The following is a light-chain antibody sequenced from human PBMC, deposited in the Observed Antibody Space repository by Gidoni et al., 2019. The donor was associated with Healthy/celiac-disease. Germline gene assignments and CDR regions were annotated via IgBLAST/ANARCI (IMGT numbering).Light chain of an antibody. CDR2: GAS. J-gene: IGKJ2*01. CDR3: QQYNNWPYT. CDR1: QSVSSN. V-gene: IGKV3-15*01. Sequence: EIVMTQFPATLSVSPGERATLSCRASQSVSSNLPGYQQKPGLAPRLLIYGASTRATGIPARFSGSGSGTEFTLTISSLQSEDFAVYYCQQYNNWPYTFGQGTKLEIK.